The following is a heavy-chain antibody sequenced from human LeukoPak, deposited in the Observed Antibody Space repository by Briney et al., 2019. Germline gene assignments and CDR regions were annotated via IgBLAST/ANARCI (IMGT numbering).Heavy chain of an antibody. J-gene: IGHJ6*02. Sequence: PGGSLRLSCAASGFTFSSYAMSWVRQAPGKGLEWVSGLSGSGESTYYADSVKGRFTISRDNSKNTLYLQMNSLRAEDTAVYYCASRHYDSSGYYQYYYYYYGIDVWGQGTTVTVSS. V-gene: IGHV3-23*01. CDR1: GFTFSSYA. CDR3: ASRHYDSSGYYQYYYYYYGIDV. D-gene: IGHD3-22*01. CDR2: LSGSGEST.